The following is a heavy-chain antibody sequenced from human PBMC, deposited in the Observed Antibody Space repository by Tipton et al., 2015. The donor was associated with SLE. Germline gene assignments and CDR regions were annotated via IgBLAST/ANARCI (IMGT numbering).Heavy chain of an antibody. D-gene: IGHD3-22*01. J-gene: IGHJ3*02. CDR3: ARYRGGYRGADAFDI. CDR2: ISHSGST. Sequence: TLSLTCTVSGGSISSSSYYWGWIRQPPGKGLEWIGDISHSGSTYYNPSLKSRVTISVDTSKNQFSLKLSSVTAADTAVYYCARYRGGYRGADAFDIWGQGTMVTVSS. CDR1: GGSISSSSYY. V-gene: IGHV4-39*07.